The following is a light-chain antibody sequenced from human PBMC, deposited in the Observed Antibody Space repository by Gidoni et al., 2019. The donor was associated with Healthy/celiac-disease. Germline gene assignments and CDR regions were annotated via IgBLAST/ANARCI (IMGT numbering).Light chain of an antibody. Sequence: DIQLTQSPSFLSASVGDRVTITCRASQGISSYLAWYQQKPGKAPKLLIYAASTLQSGVPSRFSGSGSGTEFTLTISSLQPEDFATYYCQQLNSYPPSPFSTGYTFGQGTKLEIK. CDR1: QGISSY. V-gene: IGKV1-9*01. CDR3: QQLNSYPPSPFSTGYT. J-gene: IGKJ2*01. CDR2: AAS.